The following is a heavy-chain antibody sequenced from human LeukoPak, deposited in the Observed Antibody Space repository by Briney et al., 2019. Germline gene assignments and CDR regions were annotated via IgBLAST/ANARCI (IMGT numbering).Heavy chain of an antibody. CDR3: TRDRSYGY. Sequence: NPGGSLRLSCAASGFSFSSLEMNWVRQAPGKGLEWVGRIKSKTDGGTTDYAAPVKGRFTISRDDSNNTLYLQMNSLKTEDTALYYCTRDRSYGYWGQGTLVTVSS. J-gene: IGHJ4*02. D-gene: IGHD3-10*01. CDR1: GFSFSSLE. CDR2: IKSKTDGGTT. V-gene: IGHV3-15*01.